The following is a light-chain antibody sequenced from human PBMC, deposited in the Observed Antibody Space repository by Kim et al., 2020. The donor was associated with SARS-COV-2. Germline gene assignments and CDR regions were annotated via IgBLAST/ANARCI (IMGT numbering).Light chain of an antibody. CDR1: TGAVTSDCY. V-gene: IGLV7-43*01. CDR2: TTS. Sequence: PGVTVTLTCASSTGAVTSDCYSNWFQQKPGQAPRALIYTTSNEPSWTPARFSGSLLGGKAALTLSGVQPEDEADYYCLLRYGGVWVFGGGTQLTVL. CDR3: LLRYGGVWV. J-gene: IGLJ3*02.